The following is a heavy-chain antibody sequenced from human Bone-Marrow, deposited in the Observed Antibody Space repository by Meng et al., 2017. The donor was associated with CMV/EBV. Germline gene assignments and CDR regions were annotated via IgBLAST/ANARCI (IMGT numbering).Heavy chain of an antibody. D-gene: IGHD3-10*01. CDR3: ARARVRGLKYDYSGMDV. V-gene: IGHV3-11*04. CDR1: GFTFSDYY. J-gene: IGHJ6*02. CDR2: ISSSGSTI. Sequence: GESLKISCAAPGFTFSDYYMSWIRQAPGKGLEWGSYISSSGSTIYYADSVKGRFTISRDNVKNSLYLQMNSLRAEDTAVYYCARARVRGLKYDYSGMDVWGQGTRVTVSS.